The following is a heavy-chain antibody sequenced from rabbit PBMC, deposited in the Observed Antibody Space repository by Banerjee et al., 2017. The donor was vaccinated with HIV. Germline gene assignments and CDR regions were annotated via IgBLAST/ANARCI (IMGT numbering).Heavy chain of an antibody. J-gene: IGHJ4*01. V-gene: IGHV1S45*01. CDR2: IYVGSSGSA. CDR1: GIDFSSSYY. D-gene: IGHD4-1*01. Sequence: QEQLVESGGGLVQPEGSLTLTCTASGIDFSSSYYMCWVRQAPGKGLEWIGCIYVGSSGSAYYASWAKGRFTISKTSSTTVTLQMTSLTAADTATYFCARDLAGVVGWNLNLWGPGTLVTVS. CDR3: ARDLAGVVGWNLNL.